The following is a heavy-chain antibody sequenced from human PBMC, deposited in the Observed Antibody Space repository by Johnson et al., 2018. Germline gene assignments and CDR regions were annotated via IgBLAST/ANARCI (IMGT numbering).Heavy chain of an antibody. V-gene: IGHV3-43*01. Sequence: VQLVESGGVVVQPGGSLRLSCAASGFTFDDYVMHWVRQAPGKGLEWVSLISWDGTSAYYADSMKGRFTISRDNSKTSLYLQMSSLRTEDTALYYCTKTHSSGWGMDVWGQGTTVTVSS. CDR1: GFTFDDYV. CDR2: ISWDGTSA. J-gene: IGHJ6*02. CDR3: TKTHSSGWGMDV. D-gene: IGHD6-19*01.